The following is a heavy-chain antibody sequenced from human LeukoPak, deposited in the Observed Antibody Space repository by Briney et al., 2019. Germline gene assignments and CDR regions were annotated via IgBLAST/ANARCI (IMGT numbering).Heavy chain of an antibody. D-gene: IGHD3-16*02. V-gene: IGHV4-61*08. Sequence: PSETLSLTCTVSGGSISSGGYYWGWIRQHPGKGLEWIGYIYYSGSTNYNPSLKSRVTISVDTSKNQFSLKLSSVTAADTAVYYCARAQEYDYVWGSYRYRRSLEPDAFDIWGQGTMVTVSS. CDR1: GGSISSGGYY. J-gene: IGHJ3*02. CDR2: IYYSGST. CDR3: ARAQEYDYVWGSYRYRRSLEPDAFDI.